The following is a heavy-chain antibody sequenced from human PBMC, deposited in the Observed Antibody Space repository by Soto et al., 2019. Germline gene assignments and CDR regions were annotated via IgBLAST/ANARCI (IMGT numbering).Heavy chain of an antibody. CDR2: IYYSGST. J-gene: IGHJ5*02. V-gene: IGHV4-59*01. D-gene: IGHD3-10*01. CDR3: ARDYYYGSGSTGFEP. Sequence: PSETLSLTCTVSGGSISSYYWSWIRQPPGKGLEWIGYIYYSGSTNYNPSLKSRVTISVDMSISTAYMELSRLRSDDTAVYYCARDYYYGSGSTGFEPWGQGTLVTVSS. CDR1: GGSISSYY.